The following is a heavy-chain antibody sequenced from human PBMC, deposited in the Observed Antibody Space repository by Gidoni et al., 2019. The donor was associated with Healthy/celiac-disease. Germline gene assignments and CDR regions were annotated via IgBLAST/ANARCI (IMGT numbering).Heavy chain of an antibody. CDR3: ASGSGSYYIIPPYYYGMDV. CDR2: IYYSGST. V-gene: IGHV4-39*01. J-gene: IGHJ6*02. CDR1: GGSISRRSYY. D-gene: IGHD3-10*01. Sequence: QLQLQESSPGLVKPSETLSLTCTVSGGSISRRSYYWGWIRQPPGKGLEWIGSIYYSGSTYYNPSLKSRGTISVDTSKNQFSLKLSSVTAADTAVYYCASGSGSYYIIPPYYYGMDVWGQGTTVTVSS.